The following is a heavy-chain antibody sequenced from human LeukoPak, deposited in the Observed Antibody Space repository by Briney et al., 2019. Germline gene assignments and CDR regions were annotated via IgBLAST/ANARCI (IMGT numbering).Heavy chain of an antibody. V-gene: IGHV2-5*02. J-gene: IGHJ3*02. CDR3: AHRWRSSGYYDRGAFDI. Sequence: SGLTLLKPTQTLTLTCTLSGFSLSTRGVGVGWIRIRQPPGKALECLALLFWDDDKRYSPSLKSMLTITKDTYKDLVVLTMTNMDPVDTGTYYCAHRWRSSGYYDRGAFDIWGQGTMVTVSS. CDR2: LFWDDDK. CDR1: GFSLSTRGVG. D-gene: IGHD3-22*01.